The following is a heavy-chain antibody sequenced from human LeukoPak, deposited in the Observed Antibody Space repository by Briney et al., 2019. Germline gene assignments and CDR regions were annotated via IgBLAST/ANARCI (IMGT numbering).Heavy chain of an antibody. CDR3: ARDTPETGFDY. CDR2: ISSSSSYI. V-gene: IGHV3-21*01. Sequence: GGSLRLSCAASGFTFSSYSMNWVRQAPGKGLEWVSSISSSSSYIYYADSVKGRLTISRDNAKNSLYLQMNSLRAEDTAVYYCARDTPETGFDYWGQGTLVTVSS. J-gene: IGHJ4*02. CDR1: GFTFSSYS. D-gene: IGHD5-24*01.